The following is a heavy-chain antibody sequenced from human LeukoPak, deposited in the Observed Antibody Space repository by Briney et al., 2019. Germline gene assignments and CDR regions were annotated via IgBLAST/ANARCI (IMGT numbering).Heavy chain of an antibody. J-gene: IGHJ5*02. V-gene: IGHV4-34*01. CDR2: INHSGST. Sequence: SETLSLTCAVYGGSFSGYYWSWIRQPPGKALEWIGEINHSGSTNYNPSLKSRVTISVDASKNQFSLKLSSVPAADTAVYYCARDSSSSGPWGQGTLVSVSS. CDR1: GGSFSGYY. CDR3: ARDSSSSGP. D-gene: IGHD6-6*01.